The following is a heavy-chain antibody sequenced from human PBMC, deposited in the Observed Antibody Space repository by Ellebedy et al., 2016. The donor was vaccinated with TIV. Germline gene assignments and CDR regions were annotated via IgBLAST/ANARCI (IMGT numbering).Heavy chain of an antibody. V-gene: IGHV3-48*04. Sequence: GESLKISXAASGFSFSTYSMNWVRQAPGKGLEWLSHISGSSRTIYYADAVKGRFTISRDNAKNSLYLQMNSLRAEDTAVYYCAREVLLWFGDPVRYYYYYMDVWGKGTTVTVSS. D-gene: IGHD3-10*01. CDR3: AREVLLWFGDPVRYYYYYMDV. J-gene: IGHJ6*03. CDR1: GFSFSTYS. CDR2: ISGSSRTI.